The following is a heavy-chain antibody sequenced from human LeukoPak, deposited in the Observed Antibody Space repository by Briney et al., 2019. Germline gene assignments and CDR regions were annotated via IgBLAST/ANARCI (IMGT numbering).Heavy chain of an antibody. J-gene: IGHJ4*02. CDR3: ARTQILDC. CDR2: INPNNGVI. CDR1: GYTFSGHY. Sequence: GAPVKVSCKASGYTFSGHYMHWVRQAPGQGLEWMGWINPNNGVIHFAQKFQGRVTMTRDTSISTVYIDLSGLRGDDTAVYYCARTQILDCWGQGTLVTVSS. V-gene: IGHV1-2*02.